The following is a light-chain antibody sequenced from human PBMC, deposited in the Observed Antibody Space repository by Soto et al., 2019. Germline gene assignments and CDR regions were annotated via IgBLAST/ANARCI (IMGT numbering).Light chain of an antibody. CDR1: QSVSSSY. CDR2: DVS. V-gene: IGKV3D-20*02. Sequence: EIVLTQSPGTLSLSPGERATLSCRASQSVSSSYLAWYQQKPGQAPRLLVYDVSNRAAGIPTRFSGGGSGTDFTLTISSLEPEDFAVYYCQQRSNWPALTFGGGTKVDI. J-gene: IGKJ4*01. CDR3: QQRSNWPALT.